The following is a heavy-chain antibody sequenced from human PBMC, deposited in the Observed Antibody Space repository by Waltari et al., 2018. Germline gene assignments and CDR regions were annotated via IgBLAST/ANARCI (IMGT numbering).Heavy chain of an antibody. CDR2: ISYDGSNK. CDR3: AKEDEGGDAFDI. D-gene: IGHD3-16*01. V-gene: IGHV3-30*18. J-gene: IGHJ3*02. Sequence: QVQLVESGGGVVQPGRSLRLPCAASGFSLSSYGMHWVRQAPGKGLEWVAVISYDGSNKYYADSVKGRFTISRDNSKNTLYLQMNSLRAEDTAVYYCAKEDEGGDAFDIWGQGTMVTVSS. CDR1: GFSLSSYG.